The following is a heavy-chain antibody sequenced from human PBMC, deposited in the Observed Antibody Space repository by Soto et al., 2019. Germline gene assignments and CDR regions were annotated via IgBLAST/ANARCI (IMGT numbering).Heavy chain of an antibody. J-gene: IGHJ6*02. Sequence: GESLKISCKGSGYSFTTYWIVWVRQKPGKGLEWMGIIYPGDSDTRYSPSFQGQVTFSADNSIATAYLQWTSLEASDTAMYFCARLPATVLYGMDLWGQGTMVTVSS. CDR3: ARLPATVLYGMDL. D-gene: IGHD2-2*01. V-gene: IGHV5-51*01. CDR1: GYSFTTYW. CDR2: IYPGDSDT.